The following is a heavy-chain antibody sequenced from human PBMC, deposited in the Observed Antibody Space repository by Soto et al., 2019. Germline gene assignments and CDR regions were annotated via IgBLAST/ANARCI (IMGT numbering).Heavy chain of an antibody. Sequence: ASVKVSCKASGYTFTGYYMHWVRQAPGQGLEWMGWTNPNSGGTNYAQKFQGRVTMTRDTSISTAYMELSRLRSDDTAVYYCARLGPGYSSSSGDHWGQGTLVTVSS. CDR1: GYTFTGYY. CDR2: TNPNSGGT. V-gene: IGHV1-2*02. CDR3: ARLGPGYSSSSGDH. D-gene: IGHD6-6*01. J-gene: IGHJ4*02.